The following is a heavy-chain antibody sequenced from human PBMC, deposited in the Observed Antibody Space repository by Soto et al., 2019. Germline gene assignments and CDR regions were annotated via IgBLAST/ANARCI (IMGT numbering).Heavy chain of an antibody. CDR3: ARDSVDTAMVLAHYYYYGMDV. CDR1: GFTFSSYS. CDR2: IKQDGSEK. J-gene: IGHJ6*02. V-gene: IGHV3-7*01. Sequence: EVQLVESGGGLVKPGGSLRLSCAASGFTFSSYSMNWVRQAPGKGLEWVANIKQDGSEKYYVDSVKGRFTISRDNAKNSLYLQMNSLRAEDTAVYYCARDSVDTAMVLAHYYYYGMDVWGQGTTVTVSS. D-gene: IGHD5-18*01.